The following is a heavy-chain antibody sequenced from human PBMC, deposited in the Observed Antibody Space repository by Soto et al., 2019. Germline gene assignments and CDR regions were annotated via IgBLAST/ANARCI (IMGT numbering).Heavy chain of an antibody. CDR2: ISAYNGNT. CDR3: ARGQTYYDILTGYYNPSLTFDY. CDR1: GYTFTSYG. D-gene: IGHD3-9*01. J-gene: IGHJ4*02. Sequence: GASVKVSCKASGYTFTSYGISWVRQAPGQGLEWMGWISAYNGNTNYAQKLQGRVTMTTDTSTSTAYMELRSLRSDDTAMYYCARGQTYYDILTGYYNPSLTFDYWGQGTLVTVSS. V-gene: IGHV1-18*01.